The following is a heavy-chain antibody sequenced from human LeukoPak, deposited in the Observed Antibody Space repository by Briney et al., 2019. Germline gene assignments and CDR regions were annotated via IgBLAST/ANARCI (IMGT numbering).Heavy chain of an antibody. Sequence: ASVKVSCKASGYTFTSFGISWVRHAPGQGLEWMGWSSAYNGNTNYAQKFQGRVTMTTDTSTSTAYMEVRSLRSDDTAVYYCTRDLGVDTTMIFFDSWGPGSLVTVSS. J-gene: IGHJ4*02. CDR1: GYTFTSFG. D-gene: IGHD5-18*01. CDR3: TRDLGVDTTMIFFDS. CDR2: SSAYNGNT. V-gene: IGHV1-18*01.